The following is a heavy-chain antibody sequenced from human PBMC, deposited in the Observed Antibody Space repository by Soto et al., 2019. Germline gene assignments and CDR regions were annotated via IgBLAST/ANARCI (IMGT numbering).Heavy chain of an antibody. CDR1: GGIFNNYA. CDR3: ATLHNVLFVPDVAHPGNWLAP. CDR2: IFPILGTT. Sequence: QVQLVQSGSEVKKPGSSVKVSCMPSGGIFNNYAFTWVRQAPGQGLEWMGGIFPILGTTNSAQKFQGRISITSNESTYTAFMELSSLRSEATDIYYCATLHNVLFVPDVAHPGNWLAPWGQGTLVTVSS. V-gene: IGHV1-69*01. D-gene: IGHD3-10*02. J-gene: IGHJ5*02.